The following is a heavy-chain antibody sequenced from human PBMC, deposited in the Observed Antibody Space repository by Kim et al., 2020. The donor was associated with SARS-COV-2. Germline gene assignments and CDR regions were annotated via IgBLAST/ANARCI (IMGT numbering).Heavy chain of an antibody. CDR1: GGSISSSSYY. CDR2: IYYSGST. D-gene: IGHD2-2*01. V-gene: IGHV4-39*01. CDR3: ARLPYDYYYYYGMDV. Sequence: SETLSLTCTVSGGSISSSSYYWGWIRQPPGKGLEWIGSIYYSGSTYYNPSLKSRVTISVDTSKNQFSLKLSSVTAADTAVYYCARLPYDYYYYYGMDVWGQGTTVTVSS. J-gene: IGHJ6*02.